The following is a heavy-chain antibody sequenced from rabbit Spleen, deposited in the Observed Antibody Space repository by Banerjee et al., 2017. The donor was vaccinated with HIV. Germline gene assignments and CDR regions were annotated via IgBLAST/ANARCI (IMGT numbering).Heavy chain of an antibody. Sequence: QEQLEESGGDLVKPEGSLTLTCTASGFSFSYSYWICWVRQAPGKGLEWISCIAGSSSGFTYSATWAKGRFTCSKTSSTTVDLKMTSLTVADTATYFCARDTSSSFSSYGMDLWGPGTLVTVS. J-gene: IGHJ6*01. CDR2: IAGSSSGFT. CDR1: GFSFSYSYW. V-gene: IGHV1S45*01. CDR3: ARDTSSSFSSYGMDL. D-gene: IGHD1-1*01.